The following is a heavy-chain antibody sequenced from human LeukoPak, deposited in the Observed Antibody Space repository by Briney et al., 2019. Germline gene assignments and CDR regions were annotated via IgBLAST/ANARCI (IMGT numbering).Heavy chain of an antibody. CDR1: GGSISSYY. D-gene: IGHD6-6*01. J-gene: IGHJ3*02. V-gene: IGHV4-4*08. Sequence: SETLSLTCTVSGGSISSYYWTWIRQPPGKGLEWIGRIYTSGSTNYSPSLKSRVTISVDTSKNQFSLKLSSVTAADTAVYYCATPLEYSSSSGAFDIWGQGTMVAVSS. CDR3: ATPLEYSSSSGAFDI. CDR2: IYTSGST.